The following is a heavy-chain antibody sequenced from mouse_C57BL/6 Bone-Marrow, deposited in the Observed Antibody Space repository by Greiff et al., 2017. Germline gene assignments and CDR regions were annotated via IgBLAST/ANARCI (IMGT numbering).Heavy chain of an antibody. CDR1: GYTFTSYW. CDR2: IDPSDSYT. J-gene: IGHJ4*01. V-gene: IGHV1-69*01. Sequence: QVQLQQHGAELVMPGASVKLSCKASGYTFTSYWMHWVKQRPGQGLEWIGEIDPSDSYTNYNQKFKGKSTLTVDKSSSTAYMQLSSLTSEDSAVYYCARDGSSYNYAMDYWGQGTSVTVSS. CDR3: ARDGSSYNYAMDY. D-gene: IGHD1-1*01.